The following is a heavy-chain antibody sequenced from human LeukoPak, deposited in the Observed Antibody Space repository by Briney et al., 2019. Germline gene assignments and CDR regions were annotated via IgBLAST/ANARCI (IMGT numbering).Heavy chain of an antibody. D-gene: IGHD1-26*01. J-gene: IGHJ4*02. Sequence: PGGSLRLSCAASGFTFSSYSMNWVRQAPGKGLEWVSSISSSGSTIYYADSVKGRFTISRDNAKNSLYLQMNSLRAEDTAVYYCARVLLRTFDYWGQGTLVTVSS. CDR2: ISSSGSTI. CDR3: ARVLLRTFDY. CDR1: GFTFSSYS. V-gene: IGHV3-21*04.